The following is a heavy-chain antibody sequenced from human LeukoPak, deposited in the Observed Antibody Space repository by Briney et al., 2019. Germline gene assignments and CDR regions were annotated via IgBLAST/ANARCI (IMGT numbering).Heavy chain of an antibody. V-gene: IGHV3-21*01. CDR2: IISSRNYI. Sequence: GGSLRLSCAASGFTFTAYSMNWIRQAPGKGLEWVSTIISSRNYIYYADSVKGRFAISRDNAKKSLYLQMSSLRAEDTAVFYCASLWQWGLSIFAGSDYFDYWGQGTLVTVSS. J-gene: IGHJ4*02. D-gene: IGHD3-16*02. CDR3: ASLWQWGLSIFAGSDYFDY. CDR1: GFTFTAYS.